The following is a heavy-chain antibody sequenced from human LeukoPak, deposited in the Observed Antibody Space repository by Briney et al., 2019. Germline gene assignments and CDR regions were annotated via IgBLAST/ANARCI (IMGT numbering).Heavy chain of an antibody. V-gene: IGHV1-2*02. CDR3: ARVGWDLPIDY. J-gene: IGHJ4*02. CDR2: INPYSGDT. D-gene: IGHD4-23*01. Sequence: ASVKVSCKASRITFTGHYIHWVRRAPGQGLEWMGWINPYSGDTNYAQKFQGRVTMTRDMSISTVYMDLSRLRSDDSAVYYCARVGWDLPIDYWGQGTLVTVSS. CDR1: RITFTGHY.